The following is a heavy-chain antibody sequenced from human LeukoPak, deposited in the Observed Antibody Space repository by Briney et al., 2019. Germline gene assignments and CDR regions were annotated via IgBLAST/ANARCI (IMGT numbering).Heavy chain of an antibody. J-gene: IGHJ4*02. CDR2: ISGSGGST. CDR1: GFTFSSYA. CDR3: ANSQTSPYYFDY. Sequence: PGGSLRLSCAASGFTFSSYAMSWVRQAPGKGLEWVSAISGSGGSTYYADSVKGRFTTSRDNSKNTLYLQMNSLRAEDTAVYYCANSQTSPYYFDYWGQGTLVTVSS. V-gene: IGHV3-23*01.